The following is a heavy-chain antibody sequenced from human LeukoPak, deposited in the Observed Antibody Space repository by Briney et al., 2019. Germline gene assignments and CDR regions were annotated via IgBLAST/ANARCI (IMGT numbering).Heavy chain of an antibody. Sequence: PGGSLRLSCAASGFTFSTYAMSWVRQAPGKGLEWVSAINSGGSTYYADSLKGRFTISRDNSKNTLYLQMNSLRADDTAVYYCAKDWPSEWQQLPDYDAFDIWGQGTTVTVSS. V-gene: IGHV3-23*01. D-gene: IGHD6-13*01. J-gene: IGHJ3*02. CDR3: AKDWPSEWQQLPDYDAFDI. CDR2: INSGGST. CDR1: GFTFSTYA.